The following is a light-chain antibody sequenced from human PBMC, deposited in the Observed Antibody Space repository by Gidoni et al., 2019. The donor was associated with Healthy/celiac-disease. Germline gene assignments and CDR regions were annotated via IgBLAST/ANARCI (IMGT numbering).Light chain of an antibody. CDR3: QQYNNWPET. Sequence: EIVMTQSPATLSVSPGERANLSGRASPSVSSNLAWYQQKPGQAPRLLIYGASTRATGIPARFSGSGSGTEFTITISSLQSEDFAVYYCQQYNNWPETFGQGTKVEIK. CDR2: GAS. J-gene: IGKJ1*01. V-gene: IGKV3-15*01. CDR1: PSVSSN.